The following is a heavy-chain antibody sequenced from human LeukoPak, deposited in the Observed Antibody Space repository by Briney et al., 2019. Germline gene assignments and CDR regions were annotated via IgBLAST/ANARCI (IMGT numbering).Heavy chain of an antibody. D-gene: IGHD3-10*01. CDR3: AKTGGSGTLPLYGMDV. CDR1: GFTFSSYG. V-gene: IGHV3-30*02. CDR2: IRYDASTE. J-gene: IGHJ6*02. Sequence: GGSLRLSCAASGFTFSSYGMHWVRQAPGTGLEWVAFIRYDASTEYYADSVKGRFTISRDNSKNTLYLQMNSLRAEDTAVYYCAKTGGSGTLPLYGMDVWGQGTTVTVSS.